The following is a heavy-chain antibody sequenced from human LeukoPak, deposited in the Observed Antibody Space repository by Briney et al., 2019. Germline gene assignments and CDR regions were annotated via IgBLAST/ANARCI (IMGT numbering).Heavy chain of an antibody. J-gene: IGHJ4*02. Sequence: GGSVRLSCAASKFTFSDYSMSWVRQAPGKGLEWVSIISGSGTVTYYADSVKGRFTISRDNSKNTLYLQMNSLRAEDTAVYYCAKTSVGEGRIIGSGYFDNWGQGCLVGVSS. CDR3: AKTSVGEGRIIGSGYFDN. CDR1: KFTFSDYS. CDR2: ISGSGTVT. D-gene: IGHD2-15*01. V-gene: IGHV3-23*01.